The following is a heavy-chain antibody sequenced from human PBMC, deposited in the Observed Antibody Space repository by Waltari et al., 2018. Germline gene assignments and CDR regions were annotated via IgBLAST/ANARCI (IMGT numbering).Heavy chain of an antibody. Sequence: VQMVESGGCLVQPGDSLRLSCAASGFTFTPAWLTWVRQAPGKGLEWVGRIKRKSDGAITDFAAPVRGRFLISRDESQNMVFLQMNSLRTEDTAVYDCTTLDAPWGGWGHGTLVTVSS. J-gene: IGHJ4*01. CDR2: IKRKSDGAIT. D-gene: IGHD7-27*01. CDR1: GFTFTPAW. CDR3: TTLDAPWGG. V-gene: IGHV3-15*01.